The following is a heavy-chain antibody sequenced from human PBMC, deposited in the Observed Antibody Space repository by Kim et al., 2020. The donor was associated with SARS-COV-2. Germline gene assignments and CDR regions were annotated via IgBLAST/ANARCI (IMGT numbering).Heavy chain of an antibody. CDR3: ARGVMIRDYNEMDV. J-gene: IGHJ6*02. CDR1: GFTFHDCS. Sequence: GGSLRLSCAASGFTFHDCSMHWVRQAPGKGLEWVAGINWNSNKMGYADSVKGRFTISRDNAKNSLYLQMNSLTTEDTALYYCARGVMIRDYNEMDVWGQGTTVTVSS. V-gene: IGHV3-9*01. D-gene: IGHD3-10*01. CDR2: INWNSNKM.